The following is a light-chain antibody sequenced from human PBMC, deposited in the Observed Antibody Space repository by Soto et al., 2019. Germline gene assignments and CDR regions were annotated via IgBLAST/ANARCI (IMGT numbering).Light chain of an antibody. V-gene: IGKV3-20*01. CDR2: GAS. Sequence: EIVLTQSPGTLSLSPGERATLSCRASQSVSSNLAWYQQKPGQAPRLLIYGASSMATGIPDRVSGSGSGTAFSITTSRLEPEDFAAYYCHQYDSSPSTFGQGTKVDIK. CDR3: HQYDSSPST. J-gene: IGKJ1*01. CDR1: QSVSSN.